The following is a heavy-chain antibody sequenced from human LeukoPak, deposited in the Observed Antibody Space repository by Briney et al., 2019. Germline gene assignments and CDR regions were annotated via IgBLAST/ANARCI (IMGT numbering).Heavy chain of an antibody. CDR2: IYYSGST. CDR1: GGSMTSYY. V-gene: IGHV4-59*08. J-gene: IGHJ4*02. Sequence: SETLSLTCKVSGGSMTSYYWSWIRQPPGKGLEWIAYIYYSGSTNYNPSLKSRVTMSVDTSKNQFSLKLSSVTAADTAVYYCARRASYGGFGYWGQGTLITVSS. D-gene: IGHD4-23*01. CDR3: ARRASYGGFGY.